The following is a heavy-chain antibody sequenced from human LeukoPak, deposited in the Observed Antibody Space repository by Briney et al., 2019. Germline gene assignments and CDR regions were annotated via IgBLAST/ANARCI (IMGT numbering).Heavy chain of an antibody. D-gene: IGHD3-22*01. Sequence: PGGSLRLSCAASGFTFSSYGMHWVRQAPGKGLEWVAVISYDESNKYYADSVKGRFTISRGNSKNTLYLQMNSLRAEDTAVYYCAKEAVNYYDSSGYFDDAFDIWGQGTMVTVSS. CDR3: AKEAVNYYDSSGYFDDAFDI. CDR1: GFTFSSYG. CDR2: ISYDESNK. J-gene: IGHJ3*02. V-gene: IGHV3-30*18.